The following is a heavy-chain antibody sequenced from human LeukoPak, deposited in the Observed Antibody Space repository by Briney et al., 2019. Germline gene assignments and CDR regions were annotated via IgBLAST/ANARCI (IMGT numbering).Heavy chain of an antibody. CDR3: ARFYAGYSSARGAFDI. J-gene: IGHJ3*02. CDR2: ISGSSSFM. D-gene: IGHD6-19*01. CDR1: GFTFSSYA. V-gene: IGHV3-21*01. Sequence: GGSLRLSCAASGFTFSSYAMNWVRQAPGKGLEWVSSISGSSSFMYFADSVKGRFTISRDNAKNSLNLQMDSLRVEDTAVYYCARFYAGYSSARGAFDIWGQGTMVTVSS.